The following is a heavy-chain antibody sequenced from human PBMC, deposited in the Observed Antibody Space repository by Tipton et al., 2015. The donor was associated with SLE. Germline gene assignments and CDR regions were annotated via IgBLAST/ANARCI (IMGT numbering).Heavy chain of an antibody. V-gene: IGHV4-34*01. J-gene: IGHJ5*02. CDR2: INHRGST. D-gene: IGHD5/OR15-5a*01. CDR1: GGSISSSSSYY. CDR3: ARHSNLRFYDP. Sequence: TLSLTCAVYGGSISSSSSYYWAWIRQPPGKGVEWIGEINHRGSTNYNPSLKSRVTISVDTSKNQFSLKLRSVTAADTAVYYCARHSNLRFYDPWGQGTLVTVSS.